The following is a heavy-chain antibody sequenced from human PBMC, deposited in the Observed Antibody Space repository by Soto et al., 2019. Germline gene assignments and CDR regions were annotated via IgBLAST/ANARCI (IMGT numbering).Heavy chain of an antibody. V-gene: IGHV4-39*01. Sequence: SETLSLTCTVSGGSISRSSYYWGWIRQPPGKGLEWIGSIYYSGSTYYNPSLKSRVTISVDTSKNQFSLKLSSVTAADTAVYYCARQPTPINYDFWSGYYPSWFDPWGQGTLVTVSS. CDR1: GGSISRSSYY. D-gene: IGHD3-3*01. J-gene: IGHJ5*02. CDR3: ARQPTPINYDFWSGYYPSWFDP. CDR2: IYYSGST.